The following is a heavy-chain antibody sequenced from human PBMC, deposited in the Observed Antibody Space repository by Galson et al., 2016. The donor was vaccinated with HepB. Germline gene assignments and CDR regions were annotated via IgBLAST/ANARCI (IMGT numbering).Heavy chain of an antibody. V-gene: IGHV3-53*01. CDR2: IYSVGST. CDR1: GISVSNND. Sequence: SLRLSCAASGISVSNNDMSWVRQDPGKGLEWLSVIYSVGSTNYADSVKGRFTISRDNAKNSLDLQMNSLRAEDTAVYYCARDGCLYAMDVWGQGAAVTVAS. D-gene: IGHD4/OR15-4a*01. CDR3: ARDGCLYAMDV. J-gene: IGHJ6*02.